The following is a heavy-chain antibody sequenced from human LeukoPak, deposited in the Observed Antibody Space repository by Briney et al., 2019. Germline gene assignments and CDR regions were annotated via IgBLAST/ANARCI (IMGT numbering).Heavy chain of an antibody. CDR1: SYSISSGYY. CDR3: ARGHTVTWEFDY. V-gene: IGHV4-38-2*01. J-gene: IGHJ4*02. D-gene: IGHD4-17*01. CDR2: NYHSGSA. Sequence: SETLSLTCAVSSYSISSGYYWGLIRQPPGKGLEWIGSNYHSGSAYYNPSLKSRVTVSVDTSKNQFSLKLSSVTAADTAVYYCARGHTVTWEFDYWGQGTLVTVAS.